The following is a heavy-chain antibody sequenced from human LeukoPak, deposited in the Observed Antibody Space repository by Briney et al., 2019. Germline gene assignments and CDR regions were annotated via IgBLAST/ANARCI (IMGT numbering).Heavy chain of an antibody. CDR2: ISSSSSYT. CDR1: GFTFSDYY. J-gene: IGHJ4*02. V-gene: IGHV3-11*05. Sequence: GGSLRLSCAASGFTFSDYYMSWIRQAPGKGLEWVAYISSSSSYTDYADSVKARFTISRDNAKNSLYLQMNSLRAGDTAVYYCARGRRGSGSAFDYWGQGTLVTVSS. D-gene: IGHD3-10*01. CDR3: ARGRRGSGSAFDY.